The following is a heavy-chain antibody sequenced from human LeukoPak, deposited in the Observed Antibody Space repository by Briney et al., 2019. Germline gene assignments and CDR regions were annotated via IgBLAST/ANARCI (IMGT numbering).Heavy chain of an antibody. CDR3: AKTGPNTYGRIYYGMDV. V-gene: IGHV3-23*01. CDR1: GFTFNTYA. D-gene: IGHD5-18*01. Sequence: PGGSLRLSCAASGFTFNTYAMSWVRQAPGKGLEWVSGVSGSGGSTYYADSVKGRFTISRDNSKNTLYLQMNSLRAEDTAVYYSAKTGPNTYGRIYYGMDVWGQGTTVTVSS. CDR2: VSGSGGST. J-gene: IGHJ6*02.